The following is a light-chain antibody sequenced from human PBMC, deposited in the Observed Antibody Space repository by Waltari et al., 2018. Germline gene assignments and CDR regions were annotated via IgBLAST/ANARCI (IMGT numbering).Light chain of an antibody. V-gene: IGLV2-14*03. Sequence: QSALTQPASVSGSPGQSITISCAGSSSDVGAYNYVSWYQQHPGKASRLIIYDVSNRPSGVSNRFSGSRAGNTASLTISGLQAEEEADYYCASYTTSDSYVFGTGTEVTVL. CDR3: ASYTTSDSYV. J-gene: IGLJ1*01. CDR2: DVS. CDR1: SSDVGAYNY.